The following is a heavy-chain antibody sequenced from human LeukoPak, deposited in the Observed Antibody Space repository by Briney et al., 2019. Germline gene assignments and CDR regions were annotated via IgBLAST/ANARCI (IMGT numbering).Heavy chain of an antibody. J-gene: IGHJ4*02. CDR1: GFTVSSSY. Sequence: PGGSLRLSCAASGFTVSSSYMSWVRQAPGKGLEWVSGISGSGDNTYYADSVKGRFTISRDNSKNTLYVQVNSLGTEDTAAYYCAKGSYYDSSGSFYFDYWGQGTLVTVSS. D-gene: IGHD3-22*01. CDR2: ISGSGDNT. CDR3: AKGSYYDSSGSFYFDY. V-gene: IGHV3-23*01.